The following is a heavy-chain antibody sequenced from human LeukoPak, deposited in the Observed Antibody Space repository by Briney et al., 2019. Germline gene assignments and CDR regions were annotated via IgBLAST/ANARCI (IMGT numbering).Heavy chain of an antibody. CDR3: AKDPNSIAVAGAFDY. V-gene: IGHV3-30*18. D-gene: IGHD6-19*01. Sequence: PRGSLRLSCAASGFTFSSYGMHWVRQAPGRGLEWVAVISYDGSNKYYADSVKGRFTISRDNSKNTLYLQMNSLRAEDTAVYYCAKDPNSIAVAGAFDYWGQGTLVTVSS. CDR1: GFTFSSYG. CDR2: ISYDGSNK. J-gene: IGHJ4*02.